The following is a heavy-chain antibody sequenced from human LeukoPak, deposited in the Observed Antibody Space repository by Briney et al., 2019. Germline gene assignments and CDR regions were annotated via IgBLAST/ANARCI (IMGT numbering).Heavy chain of an antibody. V-gene: IGHV3-23*01. CDR2: ISGRSNNT. CDR3: AKWGDYDVLTGYYVSDF. D-gene: IGHD3-9*01. J-gene: IGHJ4*02. CDR1: GFIFSNYA. Sequence: HSGGSLRLSCAASGFIFSNYAMYWVRQAPGKGLEWVSAISGRSNNTYYADSVKGRFTISRDSSKNTLYLQMNGLRADDTAVYYCAKWGDYDVLTGYYVSDFWGQGTLVTVSS.